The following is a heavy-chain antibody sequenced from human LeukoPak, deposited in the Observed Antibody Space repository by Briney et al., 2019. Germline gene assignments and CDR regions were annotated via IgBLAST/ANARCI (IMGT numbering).Heavy chain of an antibody. J-gene: IGHJ4*02. D-gene: IGHD6-19*01. CDR2: IYTSGST. Sequence: KPSETLSLTCTVSGGSISGYYWSWIRQPAGKGLDWIGHIYTSGSTNYNPSLKSRVTISVDTSKNQFSLKLTSVTAADTAVYYCAAFSSGPAHFDYWGQGTLVTVSS. CDR1: GGSISGYY. V-gene: IGHV4-4*07. CDR3: AAFSSGPAHFDY.